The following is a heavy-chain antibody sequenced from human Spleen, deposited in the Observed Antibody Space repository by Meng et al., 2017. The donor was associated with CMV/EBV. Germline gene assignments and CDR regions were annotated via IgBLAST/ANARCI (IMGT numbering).Heavy chain of an antibody. V-gene: IGHV3-33*01. CDR2: IWYDGSNK. D-gene: IGHD5/OR15-5a*01. CDR1: GFTFSSYG. Sequence: GESLKISCAASGFTFSSYGMHWVRQAPGKGLEWVAVIWYDGSNKYYADSVKGRFTISRDNAKNSLNLQMNSLRAEDTAVYFCARGAWIVSTIGLFDYWGRGTLVTVSS. CDR3: ARGAWIVSTIGLFDY. J-gene: IGHJ4*02.